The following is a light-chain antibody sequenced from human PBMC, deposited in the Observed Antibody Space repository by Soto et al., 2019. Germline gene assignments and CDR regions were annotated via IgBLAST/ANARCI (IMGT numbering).Light chain of an antibody. CDR1: SSDVDDYNY. CDR3: SSYTSSSTYV. J-gene: IGLJ1*01. CDR2: EVS. V-gene: IGLV2-14*01. Sequence: QSVLTQPASVSGSPGQSITISCTGTSSDVDDYNYVSWYQQHPGKAPKLIIYEVSSRPSGLSNRFSGSKSGNTASLTISSLQAEDEADYYCSSYTSSSTYVFGTGTKVT.